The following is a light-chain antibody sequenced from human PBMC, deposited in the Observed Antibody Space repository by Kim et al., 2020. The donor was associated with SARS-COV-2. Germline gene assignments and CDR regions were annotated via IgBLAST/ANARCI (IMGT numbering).Light chain of an antibody. Sequence: RDTISGTGSSSNIGAGYDVHWYQQLPGTAPKLLIYGNSNRPSGVPDRFSGSKSGTSASLAITGLQAEDEADYYCQSYDSSLSGSVFGGGTQLTVL. V-gene: IGLV1-40*01. J-gene: IGLJ2*01. CDR2: GNS. CDR3: QSYDSSLSGSV. CDR1: SSNIGAGYD.